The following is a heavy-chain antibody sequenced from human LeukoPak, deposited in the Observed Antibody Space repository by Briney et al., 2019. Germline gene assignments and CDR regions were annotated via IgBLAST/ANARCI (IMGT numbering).Heavy chain of an antibody. D-gene: IGHD6-6*01. CDR3: ARGPIAARPFDY. J-gene: IGHJ4*02. CDR1: GGSFSGYY. V-gene: IGHV4-34*01. Sequence: SETLSLTCAVYGGSFSGYYWSWIRQPPGKGLEWIGEINHSGSTNYNPSLKSRVTISVDTSKNQFSLKLSSVTAADTAVYYCARGPIAARPFDYWGQGTLVTVPS. CDR2: INHSGST.